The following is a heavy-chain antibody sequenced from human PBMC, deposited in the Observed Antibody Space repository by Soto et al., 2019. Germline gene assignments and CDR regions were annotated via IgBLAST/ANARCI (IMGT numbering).Heavy chain of an antibody. CDR3: ARQYRLFDP. CDR2: IYYSGIT. Sequence: SETLSLTCTVSGGSISSSSYYWGWIRQPPGKGLEWIGSIYYSGITYYNPSLKSRVTISVDTSKNQFSVKLSSVTAADTAVYYCARQYRLFDPWGQGTLVTVYS. CDR1: GGSISSSSYY. V-gene: IGHV4-39*01. D-gene: IGHD2-2*01. J-gene: IGHJ5*02.